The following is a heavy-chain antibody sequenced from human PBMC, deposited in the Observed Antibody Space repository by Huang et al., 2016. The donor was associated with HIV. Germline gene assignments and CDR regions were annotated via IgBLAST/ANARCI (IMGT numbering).Heavy chain of an antibody. D-gene: IGHD3-10*01. Sequence: QLQLQESGPGLVKPSETLSLTCTVSGGSIRSDNYYWGWIRQPPGKGLEWIGSIYYRGSTSYNPSLKSRVTITVDTSKNQCSLKMRSVTAADTAVYYCARLPGSITMIRGVITDPYWGQGTLVTVSS. J-gene: IGHJ4*02. CDR2: IYYRGST. CDR1: GGSIRSDNYY. CDR3: ARLPGSITMIRGVITDPY. V-gene: IGHV4-39*01.